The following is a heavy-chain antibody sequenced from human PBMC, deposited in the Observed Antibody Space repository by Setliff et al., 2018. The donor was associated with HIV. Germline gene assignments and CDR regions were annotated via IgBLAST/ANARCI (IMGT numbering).Heavy chain of an antibody. CDR2: IIPLSGTT. J-gene: IGHJ4*01. CDR1: GGGFSSFA. D-gene: IGHD5-12*01. V-gene: IGHV1-69*13. Sequence: ASVKVSCKVSGGGFSSFAMSWVRQAPGHGLEWMGGIIPLSGTTNYAQKLEGRVTLSADESTSTAYMQLNSLTSEDTAVYYCARGRWLQSFDYWGQGTLVTVSS. CDR3: ARGRWLQSFDY.